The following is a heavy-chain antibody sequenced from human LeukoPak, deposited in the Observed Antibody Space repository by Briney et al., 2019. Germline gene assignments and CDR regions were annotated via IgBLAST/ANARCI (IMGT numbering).Heavy chain of an antibody. Sequence: GGSLRLSYAASGFTFSSYMMNWVRQAPGKGLEWVSSINSGSTYTYYTESVKGRFTVSRDNAKNSLFLQMNSLRAEDTAIYYCARSLTTLTYEGYWGQGTLATVSS. V-gene: IGHV3-21*01. D-gene: IGHD1-1*01. J-gene: IGHJ4*02. CDR2: INSGSTYT. CDR1: GFTFSSYM. CDR3: ARSLTTLTYEGY.